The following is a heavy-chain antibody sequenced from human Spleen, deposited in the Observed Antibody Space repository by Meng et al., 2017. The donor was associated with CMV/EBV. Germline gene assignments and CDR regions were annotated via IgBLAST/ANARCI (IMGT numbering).Heavy chain of an antibody. CDR1: GFTFSSYW. V-gene: IGHV3-30*02. Sequence: GESLKISCAASGFTFSSYWMSWVRQAPGKGLEWVAFIRYDGINKYYSDSVKGRFTISRDNFKNTLYLQMNSLRAEDTAVYYCAREYYDFSLVDFWGQGTLVTVSS. D-gene: IGHD3-3*01. CDR3: AREYYDFSLVDF. CDR2: IRYDGINK. J-gene: IGHJ4*02.